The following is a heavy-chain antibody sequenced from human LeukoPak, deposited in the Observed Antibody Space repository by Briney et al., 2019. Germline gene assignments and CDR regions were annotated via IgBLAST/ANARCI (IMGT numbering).Heavy chain of an antibody. CDR2: INSDGSST. D-gene: IGHD2-2*01. CDR1: GITFTNAW. J-gene: IGHJ5*02. CDR3: ARGDIVVVPAAPLDP. V-gene: IGHV3-74*01. Sequence: GGSLRLFCAASGITFTNAWMNWVRQAPGKGLVWVSRINSDGSSTSYADSVKGRFTISRDNAKNTLYLQMNSLRAEDTAVYYCARGDIVVVPAAPLDPWGQGTLVTVSS.